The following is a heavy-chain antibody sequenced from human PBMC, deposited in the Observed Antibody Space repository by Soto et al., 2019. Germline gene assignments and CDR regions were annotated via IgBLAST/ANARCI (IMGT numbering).Heavy chain of an antibody. J-gene: IGHJ4*02. D-gene: IGHD3-10*01. CDR1: GYTFTSYD. Sequence: ASVKVSCKASGYTFTSYDINWVRQATGQGLEWMGWMNPNSGNTGYAQEFQGRVTMTRNTSISTAYMELSSLRSEDTAVYYCARGSRAMVRGVITYYFDYWGQGTLVTVSS. CDR3: ARGSRAMVRGVITYYFDY. V-gene: IGHV1-8*01. CDR2: MNPNSGNT.